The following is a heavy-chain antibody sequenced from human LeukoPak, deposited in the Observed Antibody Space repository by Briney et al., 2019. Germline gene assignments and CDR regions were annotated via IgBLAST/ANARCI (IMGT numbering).Heavy chain of an antibody. CDR1: GFTVSSNY. J-gene: IGHJ6*02. V-gene: IGHV3-53*01. Sequence: GGSLRLSCAASGFTVSSNYMSWVRQAPGKGLEWVSVIYSGGNTYYADSVKGRFTISRDNSKNTLYLQMNSLRAEDTAVYYCARKDCCPYYYGMDVWGQGTTVTVSS. D-gene: IGHD2-21*02. CDR2: IYSGGNT. CDR3: ARKDCCPYYYGMDV.